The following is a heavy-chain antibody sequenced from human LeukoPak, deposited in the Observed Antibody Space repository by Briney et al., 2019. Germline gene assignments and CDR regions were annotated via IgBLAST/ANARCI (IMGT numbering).Heavy chain of an antibody. Sequence: SETLSLTCAVYGGSFSGYYWSWIRQPPGKGLEWIGEINHSGSTNYNPSLKSRVTISVDTSKNQFSLKLSSVTAADTAVYYCARSKCWYVDYWGQGTLVTVSS. CDR2: INHSGST. D-gene: IGHD4-11*01. CDR1: GGSFSGYY. V-gene: IGHV4-34*01. J-gene: IGHJ4*02. CDR3: ARSKCWYVDY.